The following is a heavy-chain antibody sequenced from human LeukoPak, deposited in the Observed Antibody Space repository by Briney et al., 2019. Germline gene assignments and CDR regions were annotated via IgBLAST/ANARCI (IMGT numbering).Heavy chain of an antibody. J-gene: IGHJ3*02. CDR2: ISGSGGST. V-gene: IGHV3-23*01. Sequence: GGSLRLSCAASGFTFSSYAMSWVRQAPGKGLEWVSAISGSGGSTYHADSVKGRFTISRDNSKNTLYLQMNSLRAEDTAVYYCAKAPRGWLQLTAFDIWGQGTMVTVSS. D-gene: IGHD5-24*01. CDR3: AKAPRGWLQLTAFDI. CDR1: GFTFSSYA.